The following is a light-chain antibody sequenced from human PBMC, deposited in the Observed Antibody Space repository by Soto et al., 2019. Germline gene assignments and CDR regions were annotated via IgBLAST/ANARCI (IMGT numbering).Light chain of an antibody. Sequence: DIQLTQSPSFLSASVGDRVTITCRASQGISSYLAWYQQKPGKAPKLLIYAASTLQSGVPSRFSCSGSGTEFTLTIPPLQPEDFATFHCQQLTTYPITFGPGTKGDIK. CDR1: QGISSY. CDR3: QQLTTYPIT. V-gene: IGKV1-9*01. J-gene: IGKJ3*01. CDR2: AAS.